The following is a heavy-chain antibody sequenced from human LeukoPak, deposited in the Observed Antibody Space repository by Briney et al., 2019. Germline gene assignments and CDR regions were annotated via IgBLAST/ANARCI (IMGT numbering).Heavy chain of an antibody. D-gene: IGHD6-13*01. J-gene: IGHJ5*02. Sequence: SQTLSLTCTVSGGSISSGYSYWTWVRQPAGKGLEWMGHIYTSGKIDYNPSLESRVTISVDTSKNQFSLRLNSVTAADTAAYYCARGHCRTNNCPHDSSWPFDPWGQGTLVTVSS. CDR1: GGSISSGYSY. CDR3: ARGHCRTNNCPHDSSWPFDP. CDR2: IYTSGKI. V-gene: IGHV4-61*09.